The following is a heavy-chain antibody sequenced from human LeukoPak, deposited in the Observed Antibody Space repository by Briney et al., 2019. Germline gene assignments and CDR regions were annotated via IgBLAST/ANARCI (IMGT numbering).Heavy chain of an antibody. V-gene: IGHV1-24*01. CDR2: FDPEDGET. CDR3: ATDRIAAAREAEYFQH. D-gene: IGHD6-13*01. Sequence: ASVKVSCKVSGYTLTELSMRWVRQAPGKGLEWMGGFDPEDGETIYAQKFQGRVTMTEDTSTDTAYMELSSLRSEDTAVYYCATDRIAAAREAEYFQHWGQGTLVTVSS. CDR1: GYTLTELS. J-gene: IGHJ1*01.